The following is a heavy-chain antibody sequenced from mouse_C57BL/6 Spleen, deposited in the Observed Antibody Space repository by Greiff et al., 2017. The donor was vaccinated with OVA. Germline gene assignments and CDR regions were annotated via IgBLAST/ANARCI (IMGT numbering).Heavy chain of an antibody. CDR3: ARRRTTVVDYYAMDY. D-gene: IGHD1-1*01. CDR1: GYTFTSYW. V-gene: IGHV1-72*01. Sequence: QVQLKQPGAELVKPGASVKLSCKASGYTFTSYWMHWVKQRPGRGLEWIGRIDPNSGGTKYNEKFKSKATLTVDKPSSTAYMQLSSLTSEDSAVYYCARRRTTVVDYYAMDYWGQGTSVTVSS. CDR2: IDPNSGGT. J-gene: IGHJ4*01.